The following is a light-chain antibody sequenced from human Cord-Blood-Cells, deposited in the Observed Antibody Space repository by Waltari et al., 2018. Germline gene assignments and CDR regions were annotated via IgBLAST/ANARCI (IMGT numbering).Light chain of an antibody. CDR2: AAS. CDR1: QSISSY. CDR3: QQSYSTPRT. Sequence: DIKMTQYPSSLSASVGDRVTITCRASQSISSYLNWYQQKPGKAPKLLIYAASSLQSGVPSRFSGSGSGTDFTLTISSLQPEDFATYYCQQSYSTPRTFGQGTKVKSN. J-gene: IGKJ1*01. V-gene: IGKV1-39*01.